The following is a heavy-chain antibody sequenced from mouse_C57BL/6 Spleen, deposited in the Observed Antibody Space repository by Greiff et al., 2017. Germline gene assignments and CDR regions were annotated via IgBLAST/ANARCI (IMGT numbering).Heavy chain of an antibody. V-gene: IGHV2-2*01. CDR2: IWGGGST. D-gene: IGHD3-3*01. J-gene: IGHJ4*01. Sequence: QVQLKESGPGLVQPSQSLSITCTVSGFSLTSYGVHWVRQSPGKGLEWLGVIWGGGSTDYNAAFISRLSISKDNSTGQVFFRMNSLQADDTAIYYCARKQGSIDYWGQGTSVTVSS. CDR1: GFSLTSYG. CDR3: ARKQGSIDY.